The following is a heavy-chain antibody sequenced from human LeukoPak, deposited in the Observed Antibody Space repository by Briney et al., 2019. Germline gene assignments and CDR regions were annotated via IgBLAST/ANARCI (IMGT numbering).Heavy chain of an antibody. CDR2: ISSSSSYI. CDR3: ARDWGYYYYYGMDV. CDR1: GFTFSSYS. D-gene: IGHD3-16*01. V-gene: IGHV3-21*01. J-gene: IGHJ6*02. Sequence: GSLRLSCAVSGFTFSSYSMNWVRQAPGKGLEGVSSISSSSSYIYYADSVKGRFTIARDTAKNSLYLQMNSLRAEDTAVYYCARDWGYYYYYGMDVWGQGTTVTVSS.